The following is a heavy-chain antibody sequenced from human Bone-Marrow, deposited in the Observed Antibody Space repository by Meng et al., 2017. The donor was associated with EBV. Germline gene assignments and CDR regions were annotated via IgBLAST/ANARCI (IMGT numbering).Heavy chain of an antibody. J-gene: IGHJ4*02. CDR1: GGSFSGYY. D-gene: IGHD3-10*01. CDR2: INHSGST. CDR3: ARGDYGSGSYYSHVGVVY. V-gene: IGHV4-34*01. Sequence: QVELTQWGGRLVKPSETLSPACACLGGSFSGYYWNWIRQPPGKGLEWIGEINHSGSTNYNPSLKSRVTISVDTSKNQFSLKLRSVTAADTAVYYCARGDYGSGSYYSHVGVVYWGQGTLVTVSS.